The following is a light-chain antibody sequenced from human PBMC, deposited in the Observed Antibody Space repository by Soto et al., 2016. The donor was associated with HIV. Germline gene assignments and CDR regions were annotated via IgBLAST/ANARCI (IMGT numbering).Light chain of an antibody. Sequence: DIQMTQSPSTLSASVGDRVTITCRASQRISSWLAWYQQKPGKAPKLLIYKASSLQSGVPSRFSGSGSGTEFTLTISSLQPDDCAIYYCQHYKSYPYTFGLRGPSWRSN. CDR2: KAS. CDR3: QHYKSYPYT. V-gene: IGKV1-5*03. J-gene: IGKJ2*01. CDR1: QRISSW.